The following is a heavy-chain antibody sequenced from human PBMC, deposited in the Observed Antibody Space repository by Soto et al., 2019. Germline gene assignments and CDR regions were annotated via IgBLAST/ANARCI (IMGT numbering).Heavy chain of an antibody. CDR3: ARERRFTVTTSMDV. Sequence: ASVKVSCKASGYTFTSYGISWVRQAPGQGLEWMGWISAYNGNTNYAQKLQGRVTMTTDTSTSTAYMELRSLRSDDTAVYYCARERRFTVTTSMDVWGKGTTVTVSS. D-gene: IGHD4-17*01. CDR2: ISAYNGNT. V-gene: IGHV1-18*01. J-gene: IGHJ6*03. CDR1: GYTFTSYG.